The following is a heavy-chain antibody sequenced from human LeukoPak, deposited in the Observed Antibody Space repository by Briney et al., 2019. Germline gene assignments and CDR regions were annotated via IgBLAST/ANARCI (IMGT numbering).Heavy chain of an antibody. CDR2: INPNSGST. V-gene: IGHV1-2*06. CDR1: GYTFTGYY. J-gene: IGHJ5*02. CDR3: ARRLSDRRPNWFDP. Sequence: GASVKVSCKASGYTFTGYYMHWVRQAPGQGLEWMGRINPNSGSTNYAQKLQGRVTMTSDTSISTAYMELSRLRSDDTAVYYCARRLSDRRPNWFDPWGQGTLVTVSS. D-gene: IGHD3-22*01.